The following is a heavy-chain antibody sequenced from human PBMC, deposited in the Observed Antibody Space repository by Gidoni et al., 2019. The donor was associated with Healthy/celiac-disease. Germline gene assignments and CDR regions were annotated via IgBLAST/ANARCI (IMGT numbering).Heavy chain of an antibody. CDR3: AREPHYYGSGSGFDY. CDR2: RSYDGSNK. J-gene: IGHJ4*02. CDR1: GFTFSSYA. V-gene: IGHV3-30-3*01. Sequence: QVQLVESGGGVVQPGRSLRLSCAASGFTFSSYAMHWVRQAPGKGLEWVAVRSYDGSNKYYADSVKGRFTISRDNSKNTLYLQMNSLRAEDTAVYYCAREPHYYGSGSGFDYWGQGTLVTVSS. D-gene: IGHD3-10*01.